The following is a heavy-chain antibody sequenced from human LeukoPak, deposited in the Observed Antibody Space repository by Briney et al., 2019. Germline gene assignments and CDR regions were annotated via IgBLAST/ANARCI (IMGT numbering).Heavy chain of an antibody. CDR1: GYTFTTYW. J-gene: IGHJ6*03. CDR2: IYPGDSDT. CDR3: ARGRGITISDYYYIDV. D-gene: IGHD3-3*01. V-gene: IGHV5-51*01. Sequence: GESLKISCRGSGYTFTTYWIGWVRQLPGKGLEWMGIIYPGDSDTRYSPFFQGQVTISADKSISTAYLQWSSLKASDTAMYYCARGRGITISDYYYIDVWGKGTTVTVSS.